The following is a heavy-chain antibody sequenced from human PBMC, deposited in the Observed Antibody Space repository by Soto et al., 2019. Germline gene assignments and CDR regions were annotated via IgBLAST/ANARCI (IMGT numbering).Heavy chain of an antibody. CDR3: VKLGESGVVLRYFDS. CDR2: ISTSSRTT. V-gene: IGHV3-23*01. Sequence: VGSLRLSCETSGFTFGNYGMGWDRHAPGKGLSWVSAISTSSRTTYYANSVRGRFTCSRDNSKNTLYLQMDTLRSEDTAVYSSVKLGESGVVLRYFDSWGQVSRVAVSS. J-gene: IGHJ4*02. D-gene: IGHD3-3*01. CDR1: GFTFGNYG.